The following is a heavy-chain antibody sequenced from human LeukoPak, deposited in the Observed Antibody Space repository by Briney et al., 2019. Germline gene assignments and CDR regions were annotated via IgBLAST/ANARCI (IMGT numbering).Heavy chain of an antibody. CDR1: GFTFGGYA. CDR2: ISAGSEDS. J-gene: IGHJ6*02. D-gene: IGHD1-7*01. Sequence: PGGSLRLSCTASGFTFGGYAMSWVRQAPGKGLEWVSSISAGSEDSYYADSVKGRFTISRDNSKSTLYLRMNSLRADDTAVYYCARTIAQYSNTWLYYYYGLDVWGQGTTVTVSS. V-gene: IGHV3-23*01. CDR3: ARTIAQYSNTWLYYYYGLDV.